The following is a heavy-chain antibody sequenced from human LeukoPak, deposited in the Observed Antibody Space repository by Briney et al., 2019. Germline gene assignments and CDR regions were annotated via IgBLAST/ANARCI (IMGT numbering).Heavy chain of an antibody. CDR3: AKSLFGVVSDYYYYYGMDV. J-gene: IGHJ6*02. CDR2: ISSSSTI. D-gene: IGHD3-3*01. V-gene: IGHV3-48*02. Sequence: PGGSLRLSCAASGFTFSSYSMNWVRQAPGKGLEWVSYISSSSTIYYADSVKGRFTISRDNAKNSLYLQMNSLRDEDTAVYYCAKSLFGVVSDYYYYYGMDVWGQGTTVTVSS. CDR1: GFTFSSYS.